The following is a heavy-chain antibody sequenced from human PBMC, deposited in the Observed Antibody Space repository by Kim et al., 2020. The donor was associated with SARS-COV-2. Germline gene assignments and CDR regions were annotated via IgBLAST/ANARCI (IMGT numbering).Heavy chain of an antibody. D-gene: IGHD3-10*01. CDR2: INHSGST. CDR3: ARNVLLWFGELRNSPPYYYYGMDV. CDR1: GGSFSGYY. J-gene: IGHJ6*02. V-gene: IGHV4-34*01. Sequence: SETLSLTCAVYGGSFSGYYWSWIRQPPGKGLEWIGEINHSGSTNYNPSLKSRVTISVDTSKNQFSLKLSSVTAADTAVYYCARNVLLWFGELRNSPPYYYYGMDVWGQGTTVTVSS.